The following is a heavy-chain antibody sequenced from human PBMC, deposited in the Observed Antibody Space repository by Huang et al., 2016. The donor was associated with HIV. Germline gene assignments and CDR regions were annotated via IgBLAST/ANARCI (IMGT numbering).Heavy chain of an antibody. CDR2: LNPDGREG. Sequence: EVHLVESGGGLVQPGRSLRLSCAASGFTFRGYWMNWVRQPPGRGLEWGANLNPDGREGFNVDSVRGRFTISRDNANNSVSLQLNGLKAEDTAVYYCARGFRAKPGDYWGQGTLVTVSS. V-gene: IGHV3-7*01. CDR1: GFTFRGYW. CDR3: ARGFRAKPGDY. J-gene: IGHJ4*02.